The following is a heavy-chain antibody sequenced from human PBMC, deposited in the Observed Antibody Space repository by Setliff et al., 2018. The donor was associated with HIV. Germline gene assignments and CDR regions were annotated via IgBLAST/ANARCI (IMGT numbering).Heavy chain of an antibody. CDR3: ARGGYSSGYYNYYYYMDV. Sequence: ASVKVSCKASGYTFTGHYIHWVRQAPGQGLEWMGIINPSGGSTSYAQKFQGRVTMTRDTSTSTVYMELSRLRSDDTAVYYCARGGYSSGYYNYYYYMDVWGKGTTVTVSS. CDR2: INPSGGST. V-gene: IGHV1-46*01. D-gene: IGHD3-22*01. CDR1: GYTFTGHY. J-gene: IGHJ6*03.